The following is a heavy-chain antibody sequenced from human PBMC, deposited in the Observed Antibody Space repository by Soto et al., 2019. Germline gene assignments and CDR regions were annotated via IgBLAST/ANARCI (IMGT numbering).Heavy chain of an antibody. CDR3: TRDLIPAGHVY. Sequence: AGRSLRPSWVRSGFTFSDYYRSWLRQAPGKGLEWISIFHSHSTSTQYADSVQGRFIVSRDNAKNTLYLQLDRLQDDDTAVYYCTRDLIPAGHVYWGQGTLVTISS. CDR2: FHSHSTST. D-gene: IGHD6-19*01. J-gene: IGHJ4*02. V-gene: IGHV3-11*06. CDR1: GFTFSDYY.